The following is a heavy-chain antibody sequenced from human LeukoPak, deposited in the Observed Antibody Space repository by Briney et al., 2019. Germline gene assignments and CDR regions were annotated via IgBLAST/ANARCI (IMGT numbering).Heavy chain of an antibody. CDR2: INPNSGGT. J-gene: IGHJ6*03. Sequence: GASVKVSCKASGYTFTCYYMHWVRLAPGQGLEWMGWINPNSGGTNYAQKFQGRVTMTRDTSISTAYMELSRLRSDYTAVYYCARGAFCTNGVCYTPRMDVWGKGTTVTVSS. V-gene: IGHV1-2*02. CDR1: GYTFTCYY. D-gene: IGHD2-8*01. CDR3: ARGAFCTNGVCYTPRMDV.